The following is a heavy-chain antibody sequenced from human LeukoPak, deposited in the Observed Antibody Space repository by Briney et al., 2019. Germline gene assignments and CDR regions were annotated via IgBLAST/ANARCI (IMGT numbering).Heavy chain of an antibody. J-gene: IGHJ4*02. V-gene: IGHV3-30*18. D-gene: IGHD3-10*01. Sequence: GGSLRLSCAASGFTFSSYGMHWVRQAPGKGLEWVAVISYDGSNKYYADSVKGRFTISRDNSKNTLYLQMNSLRAEDTAVYYCAKDLGGSGSSYWGQGTLVTVSS. CDR3: AKDLGGSGSSY. CDR2: ISYDGSNK. CDR1: GFTFSSYG.